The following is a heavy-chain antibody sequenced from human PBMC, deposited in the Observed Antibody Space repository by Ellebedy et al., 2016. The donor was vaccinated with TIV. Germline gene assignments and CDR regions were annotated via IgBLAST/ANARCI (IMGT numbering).Heavy chain of an antibody. CDR3: ASDPINDAFDI. CDR2: INHSGGT. Sequence: SETLSLTXAVYGGSFSGFYWSWIRQPPGKGLEWIGDINHSGGTNYNPSLKSRVTMSVDTSKNQFSLKLSSVTAADTAVYYCASDPINDAFDIWGQGTMVTVSS. CDR1: GGSFSGFY. V-gene: IGHV4-34*01. J-gene: IGHJ3*02.